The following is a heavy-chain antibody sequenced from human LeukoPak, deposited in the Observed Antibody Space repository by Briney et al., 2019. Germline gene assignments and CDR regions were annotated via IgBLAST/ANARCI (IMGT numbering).Heavy chain of an antibody. J-gene: IGHJ6*02. CDR2: IYYSGST. D-gene: IGHD6-13*01. V-gene: IGHV4-59*08. CDR1: GGSISNYY. Sequence: SETLSLTCTVSGGSISNYYWSWIRQPPGKGLEWIGYIYYSGSTNYNPSLKSRVTISVDTSKTQFSLKLSSVTAADTAVYYCARRVYTGDYYYGMDVWGQGTTVTVSS. CDR3: ARRVYTGDYYYGMDV.